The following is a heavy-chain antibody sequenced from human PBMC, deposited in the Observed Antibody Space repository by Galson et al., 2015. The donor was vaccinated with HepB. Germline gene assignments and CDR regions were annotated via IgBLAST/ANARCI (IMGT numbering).Heavy chain of an antibody. CDR3: GRDQRPGGLGF. CDR1: GFTSRDLA. V-gene: IGHV3-9*02. J-gene: IGHJ4*02. Sequence: SLRLSCAASGFTSRDLAMHWVRQPPGKGLEWVGGIYWNGARVDYADSVKGRCTISRDNAKNSLYLQMNSLRPEDTALYYCGRDQRPGGLGFWGQGTLVTVSS. CDR2: IYWNGARV. D-gene: IGHD3-10*01.